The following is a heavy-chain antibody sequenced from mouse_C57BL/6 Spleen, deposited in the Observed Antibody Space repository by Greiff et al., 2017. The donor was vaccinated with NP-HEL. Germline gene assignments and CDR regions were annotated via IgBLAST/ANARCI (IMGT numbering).Heavy chain of an antibody. D-gene: IGHD4-1*01. CDR1: GYAFSSSW. CDR3: AKSPPGTPFDY. J-gene: IGHJ2*01. CDR2: IYPGDGDT. Sequence: VQLQQSGPELVKPGASVKISCKASGYAFSSSWMNWVKQRPGKGLEWIGRIYPGDGDTNYNGKFKGKATLTADKSSSTAYMQLSSLTSEDSAVYFCAKSPPGTPFDYWGQGTTLTVSS. V-gene: IGHV1-82*01.